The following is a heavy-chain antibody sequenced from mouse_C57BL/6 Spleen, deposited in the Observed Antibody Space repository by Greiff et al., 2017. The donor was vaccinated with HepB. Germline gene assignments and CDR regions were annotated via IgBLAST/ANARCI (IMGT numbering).Heavy chain of an antibody. D-gene: IGHD2-4*01. V-gene: IGHV1-54*01. CDR1: GYAFTNYL. J-gene: IGHJ4*01. CDR2: INPGSGGT. Sequence: QVQLQQSGAELVRPGTSVKVSCKASGYAFTNYLIEWVKQRPGQGLEWIGVINPGSGGTNYNEKFKGKATLTADKSSSNAYMQLSSLTSEDSAVYFCARNYDYDDGYAMDYWGQGTSVTVSS. CDR3: ARNYDYDDGYAMDY.